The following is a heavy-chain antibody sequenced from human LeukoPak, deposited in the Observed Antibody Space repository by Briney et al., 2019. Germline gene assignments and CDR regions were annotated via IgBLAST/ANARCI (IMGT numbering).Heavy chain of an antibody. CDR3: TRGSPSDYYYGMDV. V-gene: IGHV3-73*01. Sequence: GGSLRLPCAASGFTFSGSAMHWVRQAPGKGLKWVGRIRSRTNTYATAYAASVKGRFTISRDDSKNTAYLQMNSLKTEETAVYYCTRGSPSDYYYGMDVWGQGNKVTVSS. J-gene: IGHJ6*02. CDR2: IRSRTNTYAT. CDR1: GFTFSGSA.